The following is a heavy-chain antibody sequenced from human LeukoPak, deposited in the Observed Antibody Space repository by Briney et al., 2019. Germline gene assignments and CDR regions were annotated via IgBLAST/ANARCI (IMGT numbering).Heavy chain of an antibody. J-gene: IGHJ4*02. Sequence: PGGSLRLSCAASGFTFNSYTMNWVRQAPGKGLEWISSISGTTNYIYYADSLKGRFTISRDNAKKSLYLQMNSLRAEDTAVYYCARGNNYHGSGSSYYFDYWGQGTLVTVSS. D-gene: IGHD3-10*01. CDR1: GFTFNSYT. V-gene: IGHV3-21*01. CDR2: ISGTTNYI. CDR3: ARGNNYHGSGSSYYFDY.